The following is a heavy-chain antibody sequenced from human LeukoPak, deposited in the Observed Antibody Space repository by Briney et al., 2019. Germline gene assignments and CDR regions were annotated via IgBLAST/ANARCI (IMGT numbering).Heavy chain of an antibody. D-gene: IGHD3-10*01. CDR2: ISSSGSTI. CDR1: GFTFSSYE. Sequence: GGSLRLSCAASGFTFSSYEMNWVRQAPGKGLEWVSYISSSGSTIYYADSVKGRFTISRDNAKNSLYLQMNSLRAEDTALYYCARLVGGGSGTIGGQGTLVTVSS. J-gene: IGHJ4*02. CDR3: ARLVGGGSGTI. V-gene: IGHV3-48*03.